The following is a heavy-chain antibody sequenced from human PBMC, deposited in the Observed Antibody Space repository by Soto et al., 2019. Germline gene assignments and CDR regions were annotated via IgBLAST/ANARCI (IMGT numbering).Heavy chain of an antibody. CDR1: GFSLSTSGVG. V-gene: IGHV2-5*02. CDR3: ARSITGTPFDY. D-gene: IGHD1-20*01. Sequence: QITLKESGPTLVKPTQTLTLTCTFSGFSLSTSGVGVGWIRQPPGKALEWLALIYWDDDKRYSPSLRSRLTITKDTSKNQVVLTMTNMDPVDTAAYYGARSITGTPFDYWGQGTLVTVSS. CDR2: IYWDDDK. J-gene: IGHJ4*02.